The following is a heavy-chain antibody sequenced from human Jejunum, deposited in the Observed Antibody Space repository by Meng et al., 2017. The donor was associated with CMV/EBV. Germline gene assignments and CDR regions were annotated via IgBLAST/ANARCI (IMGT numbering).Heavy chain of an antibody. V-gene: IGHV3-53*01. CDR3: AREGTGYCSSSSCPEGLGVFDI. J-gene: IGHJ3*02. CDR1: Y. CDR2: IYSDGST. Sequence: YMRRVRQAPGKGLEWVSVIYSDGSTYYADSVKGRFTISRDNSKNTLYLQMNSLRAEDTAVYYCAREGTGYCSSSSCPEGLGVFDIWGQGTMVTVSS. D-gene: IGHD2-15*01.